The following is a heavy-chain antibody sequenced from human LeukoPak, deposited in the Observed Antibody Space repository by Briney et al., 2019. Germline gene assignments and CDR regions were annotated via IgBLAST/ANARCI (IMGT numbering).Heavy chain of an antibody. CDR2: TKPDGSGK. J-gene: IGHJ4*02. Sequence: GGSLRLSCAASGFSFNTYWMSWVRQAPGKGLEWVANTKPDGSGKYYVDSVRGRFTISRDNAKSLLFLQMSNLRAEDTAIYYCATDGYNSARDSWGQGTQVTVSS. CDR1: GFSFNTYW. V-gene: IGHV3-7*01. D-gene: IGHD5-12*01. CDR3: ATDGYNSARDS.